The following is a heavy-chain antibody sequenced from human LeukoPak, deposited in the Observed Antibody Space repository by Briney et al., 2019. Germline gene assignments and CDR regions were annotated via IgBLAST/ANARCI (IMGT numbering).Heavy chain of an antibody. D-gene: IGHD6-13*01. V-gene: IGHV1-18*01. Sequence: ASVKVSCKASGYTFTSYGISWVRQAPGQGLERMGWISAYNGNTNYAQKLQGRVTMTTDTSTSTAYMELRSLRSDDTAVYYCARQAAAGTLLDYWGQGTLVTVSS. J-gene: IGHJ4*02. CDR2: ISAYNGNT. CDR3: ARQAAAGTLLDY. CDR1: GYTFTSYG.